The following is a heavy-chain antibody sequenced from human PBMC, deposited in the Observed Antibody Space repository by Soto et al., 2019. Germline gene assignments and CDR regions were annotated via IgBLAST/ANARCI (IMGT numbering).Heavy chain of an antibody. CDR1: GFTFSSYA. J-gene: IGHJ3*02. Sequence: EVQLLESVGGLVQPGGSLRLSCAASGFTFSSYAMSWVRQAPGKGLEWVSAISGSGGSTYSADSVKGRFTISRDNSKNTLYLQMNRLRAEDTAVYYCAKTDCGDDNFDIWGQGTMVTVSS. CDR3: AKTDCGDDNFDI. V-gene: IGHV3-23*01. D-gene: IGHD4-17*01. CDR2: ISGSGGST.